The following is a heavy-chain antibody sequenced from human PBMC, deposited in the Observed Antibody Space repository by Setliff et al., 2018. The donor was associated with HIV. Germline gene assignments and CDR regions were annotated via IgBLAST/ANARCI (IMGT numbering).Heavy chain of an antibody. V-gene: IGHV1-2*06. J-gene: IGHJ4*02. D-gene: IGHD6-13*01. CDR3: ARGVKGIATTGKYYFDY. CDR2: INPDSRGT. CDR1: GSTFTSYY. Sequence: GASVKVSCKASGSTFTSYYMHWVRQAPGQGLEWVGRINPDSRGTNYAQTFQGRVTMTRDTSVSTAYMELSRLKSHDTAVFYCARGVKGIATTGKYYFDYWGQGTLVTVSS.